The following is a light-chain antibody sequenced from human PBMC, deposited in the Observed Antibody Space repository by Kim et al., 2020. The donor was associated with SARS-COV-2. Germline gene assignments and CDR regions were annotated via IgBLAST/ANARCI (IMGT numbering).Light chain of an antibody. CDR3: QQANSFPLT. CDR2: AAS. Sequence: GSVGDRVTIPCRASQGISSWLAWYQQRTGTAPKLLIYAASSLQSGVPSRFSGSGSGTDFTLTISSLQTEDFATYYCQQANSFPLTFGGGTKVDIK. CDR1: QGISSW. V-gene: IGKV1-12*01. J-gene: IGKJ4*01.